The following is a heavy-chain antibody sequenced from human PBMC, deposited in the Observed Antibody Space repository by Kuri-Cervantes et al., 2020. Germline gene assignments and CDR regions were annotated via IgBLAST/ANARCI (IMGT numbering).Heavy chain of an antibody. J-gene: IGHJ3*01. CDR2: IPCDGRKK. D-gene: IGHD1-1*01. CDR1: GFTFSSYA. V-gene: IGHV3-30*07. Sequence: GGSLRLSCAASGFTFSSYAMHWVRQAPGKGLEWVAIIPCDGRKKYYADSVEGRFTISRDLAKNSVYLQMNSLRAGDTALYFCARNWHDGFDVWGQGTLVTVSS. CDR3: ARNWHDGFDV.